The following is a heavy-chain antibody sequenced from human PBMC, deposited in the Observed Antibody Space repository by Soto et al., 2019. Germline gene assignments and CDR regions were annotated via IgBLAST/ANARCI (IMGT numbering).Heavy chain of an antibody. Sequence: RLSCATSGFTFRNYWMTWVRQAPSKGLEWVATIKEDGSEKYYADSLEGRFTISRDNAVSSLYLQVNSPRAEDTAVYYCVRARVDYWGQGTLVTVSS. V-gene: IGHV3-7*04. J-gene: IGHJ4*02. CDR1: GFTFRNYW. CDR3: VRARVDY. CDR2: IKEDGSEK.